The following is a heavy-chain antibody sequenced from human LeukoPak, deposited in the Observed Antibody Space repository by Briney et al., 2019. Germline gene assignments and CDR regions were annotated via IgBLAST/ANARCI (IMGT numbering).Heavy chain of an antibody. J-gene: IGHJ4*02. CDR3: ARVNYGSGSYTPYFDY. CDR1: GFTFDDYG. Sequence: GGSLRLSCAASGFTFDDYGMSWVRQAPGKGLEWVSGINWNGGSTGYADSVKGRFTISRDNAKNSLYLQMNSLRAEDTALYYCARVNYGSGSYTPYFDYWGQGTVVSVFS. D-gene: IGHD3-10*01. CDR2: INWNGGST. V-gene: IGHV3-20*04.